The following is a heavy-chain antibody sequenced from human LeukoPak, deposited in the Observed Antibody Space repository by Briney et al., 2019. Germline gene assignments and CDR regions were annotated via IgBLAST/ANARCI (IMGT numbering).Heavy chain of an antibody. CDR2: ISAYNGNT. V-gene: IGHV1-18*01. Sequence: ASVKVSCKASGYTFTSYGISWVRQAPGQGLEWMGWISAYNGNTNYAQKLQGRVTMTTDTSTSTAYMELRSLGSDDTAVYYCARDYPYYDFLDPWGQGTLVTVSS. CDR1: GYTFTSYG. CDR3: ARDYPYYDFLDP. J-gene: IGHJ5*02. D-gene: IGHD3-3*01.